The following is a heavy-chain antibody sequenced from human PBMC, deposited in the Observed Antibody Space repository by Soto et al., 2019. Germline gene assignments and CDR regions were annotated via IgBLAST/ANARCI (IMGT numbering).Heavy chain of an antibody. D-gene: IGHD3-16*01. Sequence: ASVKVSCKASGYTFTGYYLHWIRQAPGQGLQWMGWMRPDSGGANYAQKFQGRVSMTRDTSTSTFYMELSRLASDDTAVCYCARDPHEGVYDYWGQGTQVTVSS. J-gene: IGHJ4*02. V-gene: IGHV1-2*02. CDR3: ARDPHEGVYDY. CDR1: GYTFTGYY. CDR2: MRPDSGGA.